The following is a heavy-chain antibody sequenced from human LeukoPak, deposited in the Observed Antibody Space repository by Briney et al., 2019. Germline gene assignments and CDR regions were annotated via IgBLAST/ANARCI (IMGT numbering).Heavy chain of an antibody. CDR2: IYTSGST. J-gene: IGHJ6*02. Sequence: SETLSLTCTVSGGSISSYYWSWIRQPAGKGLEWIGRIYTSGSTNYNPSLKSRVTMSVDTSKNQFSLKLSSVTAADTAVYYCARGRIAKIVVVHSFSYGMDVWGQGTTVAVSS. V-gene: IGHV4-4*07. CDR3: ARGRIAKIVVVHSFSYGMDV. D-gene: IGHD3-22*01. CDR1: GGSISSYY.